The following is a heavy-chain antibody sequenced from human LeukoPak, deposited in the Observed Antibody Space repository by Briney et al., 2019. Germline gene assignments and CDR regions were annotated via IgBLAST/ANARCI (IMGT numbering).Heavy chain of an antibody. J-gene: IGHJ3*02. V-gene: IGHV3-7*03. CDR3: AKERPIYTGYDFDAFDM. Sequence: QPGGSLRLSCAASGFTFSSYWMSWVRQAPGKGLEWVANIKQDGSEKYYVDSVKGRFTISRDNAKNSLYLQMNSLRVEDTAVYYCAKERPIYTGYDFDAFDMWGQGIMVTVSS. D-gene: IGHD5-12*01. CDR2: IKQDGSEK. CDR1: GFTFSSYW.